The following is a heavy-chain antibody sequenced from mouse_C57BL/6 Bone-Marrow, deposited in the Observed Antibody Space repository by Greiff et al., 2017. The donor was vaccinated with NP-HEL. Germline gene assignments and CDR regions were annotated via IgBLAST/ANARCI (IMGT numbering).Heavy chain of an antibody. CDR1: GYTFTDYY. V-gene: IGHV1-26*01. J-gene: IGHJ1*03. CDR2: INPNNGGT. D-gene: IGHD1-1*01. CDR3: AREGYYDGSSYWYFDV. Sequence: EVQLQQSGPELVKPGASVKISCKASGYTFTDYYMNWVKQSPGKSLEWIGDINPNNGGTSYNQKFKGKATLTVDKSSSTAYMELRSLTSEDSAVYYCAREGYYDGSSYWYFDVWGTGTTVTVSS.